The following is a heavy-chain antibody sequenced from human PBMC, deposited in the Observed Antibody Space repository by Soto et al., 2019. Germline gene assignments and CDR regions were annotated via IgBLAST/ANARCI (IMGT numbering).Heavy chain of an antibody. V-gene: IGHV3-30*18. D-gene: IGHD1-26*01. Sequence: QVQLVESGGGVVQPGRSLRLACAASGFTFSSYGMHWDRQAPGKGLEWVALMSYDGSKKYYADSVKGRFTISRDKSKNTLYLQMNSLRAEDTAVYYCAKGGGGSYLYFDYWGQGTLVTVSS. J-gene: IGHJ4*02. CDR2: MSYDGSKK. CDR1: GFTFSSYG. CDR3: AKGGGGSYLYFDY.